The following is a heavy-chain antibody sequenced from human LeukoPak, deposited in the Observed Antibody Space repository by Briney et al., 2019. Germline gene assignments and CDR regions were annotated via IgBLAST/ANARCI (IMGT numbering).Heavy chain of an antibody. V-gene: IGHV4-34*01. CDR2: INHSGST. D-gene: IGHD3-3*01. J-gene: IGHJ5*02. CDR3: ARSVKGYDFWSGYLNWFDP. CDR1: GGSFSGYY. Sequence: SETLSLTCAVYGGSFSGYYWSWIRQPPGKGLEWIGEINHSGSTNYNPSLKNRVTISVDTSKNQFSLKLSSVTAADTAVYYCARSVKGYDFWSGYLNWFDPWGQGTLVTVSS.